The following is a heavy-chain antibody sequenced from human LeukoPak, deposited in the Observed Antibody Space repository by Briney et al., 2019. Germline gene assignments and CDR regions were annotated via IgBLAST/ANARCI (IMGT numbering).Heavy chain of an antibody. CDR3: ARHSGGLLHFPRGRVGDF. Sequence: ESLKISCKGSGYSFTSYWIGWVRQMPGKGLEWMGIIYPGDSDTRYSPSFQGQVTISADKSISTAYLQWSSLKASDTAMYYCARHSGGLLHFPRGRVGDFWGQGTLVTVSS. CDR2: IYPGDSDT. J-gene: IGHJ4*02. V-gene: IGHV5-51*01. D-gene: IGHD3-22*01. CDR1: GYSFTSYW.